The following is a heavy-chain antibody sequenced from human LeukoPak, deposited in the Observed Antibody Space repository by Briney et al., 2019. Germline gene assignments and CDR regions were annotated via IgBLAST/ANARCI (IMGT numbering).Heavy chain of an antibody. CDR3: ARRGGDSSGWYTYYFDY. D-gene: IGHD6-19*01. V-gene: IGHV4-39*01. J-gene: IGHJ4*02. CDR1: GGSISSSSYY. Sequence: PSETLPLTCTVSGGSISSSSYYWGWIRQPPGKGLEWIGSIYYSGSTYYNPSLKSRVTISVDTSKNQFSLKLSSVTAADTAVYYCARRGGDSSGWYTYYFDYWGQGTLVTVSS. CDR2: IYYSGST.